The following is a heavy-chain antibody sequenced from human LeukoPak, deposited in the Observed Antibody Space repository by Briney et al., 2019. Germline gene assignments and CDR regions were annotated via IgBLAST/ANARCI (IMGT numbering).Heavy chain of an antibody. D-gene: IGHD3-3*01. Sequence: ASVKVSCKVSGYTLTELSMHWVRQAPGKGLEWMGGFDPEDGETIYAQKFQGRVTMTEDTSTDTAYMELSSLRSEDTAVYYCARDTNLYYDFWSAYYSPFGYWGQGTLVTVSS. V-gene: IGHV1-24*01. J-gene: IGHJ4*02. CDR3: ARDTNLYYDFWSAYYSPFGY. CDR2: FDPEDGET. CDR1: GYTLTELS.